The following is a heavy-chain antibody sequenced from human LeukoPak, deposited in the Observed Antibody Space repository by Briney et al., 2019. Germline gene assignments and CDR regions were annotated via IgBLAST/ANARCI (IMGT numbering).Heavy chain of an antibody. CDR3: ARGRGGSTSPFDY. D-gene: IGHD3-10*01. J-gene: IGHJ4*02. V-gene: IGHV4-59*11. CDR2: IYYTGNT. Sequence: PSETLSLTCTVSGVSISNHYSSWIRQPPGKGLEWIGYIYYTGNTNYNPSLKSRVTISEDTSKNQVSLKLSSVTAADTAVYYCARGRGGSTSPFDYWGQGTLVTVSS. CDR1: GVSISNHY.